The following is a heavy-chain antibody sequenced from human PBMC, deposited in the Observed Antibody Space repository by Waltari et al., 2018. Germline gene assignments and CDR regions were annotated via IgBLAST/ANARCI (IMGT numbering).Heavy chain of an antibody. CDR1: GGTFSSYA. Sequence: QVQLVQSGAEVKKPGSSVKVSCKASGGTFSSYAISWVRQAPGQGLEWMGGIIPILGIANYAQKFQGRVTITADESTSTAYMELSSLRSEDTAVYYCARDRYYYDSSGYYPPLDYWGQGTLVTVSS. CDR2: IIPILGIA. D-gene: IGHD3-22*01. V-gene: IGHV1-69*04. J-gene: IGHJ4*02. CDR3: ARDRYYYDSSGYYPPLDY.